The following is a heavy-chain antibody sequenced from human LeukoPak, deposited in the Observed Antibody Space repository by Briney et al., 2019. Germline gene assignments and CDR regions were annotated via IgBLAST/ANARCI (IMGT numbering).Heavy chain of an antibody. J-gene: IGHJ4*02. CDR1: GFTFSSYA. Sequence: GGSLRLSCAASGFTFSSYAMSWVRQAPGKGLEWVSAISGSGGSTYYADSVKGRFTISRDNSKNTLYLQMNSLRAEDTAVYYCAKDYDFWSGYHYYLDYWGQGTLVTVSS. D-gene: IGHD3-3*01. V-gene: IGHV3-23*01. CDR3: AKDYDFWSGYHYYLDY. CDR2: ISGSGGST.